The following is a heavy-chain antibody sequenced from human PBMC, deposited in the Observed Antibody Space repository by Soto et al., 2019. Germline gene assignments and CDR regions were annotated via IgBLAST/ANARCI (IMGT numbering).Heavy chain of an antibody. CDR3: ASYYSNTLSWFDP. V-gene: IGHV4-39*07. CDR2: IYYSGTT. J-gene: IGHJ5*02. Sequence: SETLSLTCTVSGGSISSSSYYWAWVRPPPGKGLEWIGCIYYSGTTYYNPSLKSRVTISVDTSKNQFSLKLSSVTAADTAVYYCASYYSNTLSWFDPWGQGTLVTVSS. CDR1: GGSISSSSYY. D-gene: IGHD6-13*01.